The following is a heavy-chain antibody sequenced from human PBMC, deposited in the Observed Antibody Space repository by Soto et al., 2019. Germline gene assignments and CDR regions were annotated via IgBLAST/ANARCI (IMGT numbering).Heavy chain of an antibody. CDR3: AKDCRYLVRFVSPNPPNYGMDD. V-gene: IGHV4-61*01. J-gene: IGHJ6*02. CDR2: IYYSGST. Sequence: SETLSVTCTVSGGSVSSGSYYWSWIRQPPGKGLEWIGYIYYSGSTNYNPSLKSRVTISVDTSKNQYSLKLSAEAAADTAVYYCAKDCRYLVRFVSPNPPNYGMDDWGQGTTVTVSS. CDR1: GGSVSSGSYY. D-gene: IGHD3-10*01.